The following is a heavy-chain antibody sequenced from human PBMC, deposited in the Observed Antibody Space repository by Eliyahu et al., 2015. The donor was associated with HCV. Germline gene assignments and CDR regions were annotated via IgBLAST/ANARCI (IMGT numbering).Heavy chain of an antibody. V-gene: IGHV3-30*02. CDR3: AKDLGVGADYYYYGMDV. Sequence: QVQLVESGGGVVQPGGSXRLSCAASGFTFXSYGMHWVRQAPGKGLEXVAFIRYDGSNKYYADSVKGRFTISRDNSKNTLYLQMNSLRAEDTAVYYCAKDLGVGADYYYYGMDVWGQGTTVTVSS. CDR2: IRYDGSNK. J-gene: IGHJ6*02. D-gene: IGHD1-26*01. CDR1: GFTFXSYG.